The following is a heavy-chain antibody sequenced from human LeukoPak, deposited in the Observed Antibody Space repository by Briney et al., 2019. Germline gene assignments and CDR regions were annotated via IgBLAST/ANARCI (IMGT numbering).Heavy chain of an antibody. CDR3: AKVAKYYYGSETYFFFDH. Sequence: SETLSLTCAVSGGSISSKSYYWGWIRQPAGKGLEWIGHIYTTGTTNYNPSLKSRVTMSIDTSKNQFSLNLRSVTAADTAVYYCAKVAKYYYGSETYFFFDHWGQGTLVTVSS. J-gene: IGHJ4*02. CDR1: GGSISSKSYY. CDR2: IYTTGTT. V-gene: IGHV4-61*09. D-gene: IGHD3-10*01.